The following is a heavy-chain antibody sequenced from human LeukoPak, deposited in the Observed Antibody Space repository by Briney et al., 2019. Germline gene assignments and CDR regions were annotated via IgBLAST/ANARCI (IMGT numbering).Heavy chain of an antibody. D-gene: IGHD2-2*01. CDR2: INHSGST. J-gene: IGHJ5*02. V-gene: IGHV4-34*01. CDR3: ARTRAKPDIVVVPAAFNWFDP. Sequence: SETLSLTCAVYGRSFSGYYWSWIRQPPGKGREGSGEINHSGSTNYNPSLKSRVTISVDTSKNQFSLKLSSVAAADTAVYYCARTRAKPDIVVVPAAFNWFDPWGQGTLVTVSS. CDR1: GRSFSGYY.